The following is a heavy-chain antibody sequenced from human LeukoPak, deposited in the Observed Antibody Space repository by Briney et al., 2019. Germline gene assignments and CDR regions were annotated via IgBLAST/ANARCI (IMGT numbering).Heavy chain of an antibody. Sequence: GGSLRLSCAASGFTFSDYYMSWIRQAPGKGLEWVSYISSSGSTIYYADSVKGRFTISRDNAKNSLYLQMNSLRAEDTAVYYCARDLGYCSSTSCFKGYYYYGMDVCGQGTTVTVSS. J-gene: IGHJ6*02. D-gene: IGHD2-2*01. V-gene: IGHV3-11*01. CDR3: ARDLGYCSSTSCFKGYYYYGMDV. CDR1: GFTFSDYY. CDR2: ISSSGSTI.